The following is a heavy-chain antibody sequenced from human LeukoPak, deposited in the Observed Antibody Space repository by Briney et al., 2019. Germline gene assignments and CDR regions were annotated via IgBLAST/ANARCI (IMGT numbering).Heavy chain of an antibody. J-gene: IGHJ4*02. Sequence: PGGSLRLSCAASGFTFSTYVMTWVRQAPGKGLEWVSSIGGSGGSPYYANSVKGRFSISRGNSKNTLYLEMNSLRDADTAVYYCAKGGIGSSSGLDYWGQGTLVTVSS. CDR3: AKGGIGSSSGLDY. D-gene: IGHD5-18*01. CDR1: GFTFSTYV. V-gene: IGHV3-23*01. CDR2: IGGSGGSP.